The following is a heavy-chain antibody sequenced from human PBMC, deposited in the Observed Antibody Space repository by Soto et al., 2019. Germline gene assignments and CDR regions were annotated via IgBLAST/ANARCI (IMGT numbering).Heavy chain of an antibody. CDR3: ARDPVARYYDSSGYPNWFDP. Sequence: SVKVSCKASGGTFSSYAISWVRQAPGQGLEWMGGIIPIFGTANYAQKFQGRVTITADESTSTAYMELSSLRSEDTAVYYCARDPVARYYDSSGYPNWFDPWGQGTLVTVYS. J-gene: IGHJ5*02. CDR1: GGTFSSYA. CDR2: IIPIFGTA. V-gene: IGHV1-69*13. D-gene: IGHD3-22*01.